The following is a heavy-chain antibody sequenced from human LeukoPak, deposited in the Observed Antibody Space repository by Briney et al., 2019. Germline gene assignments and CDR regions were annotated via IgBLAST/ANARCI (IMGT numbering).Heavy chain of an antibody. Sequence: SVKVSCKASGGTFSSYAISWVRQAPGQGLEWMGGIIPIFGTANYAQKFQGRVTITADESTSTAYMELSSLRSEDTAVYYCARADYSWTTLFGYWGQGTLVTVSS. J-gene: IGHJ4*02. D-gene: IGHD2-15*01. V-gene: IGHV1-69*13. CDR2: IIPIFGTA. CDR1: GGTFSSYA. CDR3: ARADYSWTTLFGY.